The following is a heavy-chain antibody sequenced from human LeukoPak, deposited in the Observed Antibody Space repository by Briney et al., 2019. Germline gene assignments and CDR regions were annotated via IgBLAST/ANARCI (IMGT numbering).Heavy chain of an antibody. J-gene: IGHJ3*01. V-gene: IGHV3-21*04. CDR2: ISSSSYI. CDR3: ARRSLRGAFDV. CDR1: GFTFSSYS. Sequence: GGSLRLSCAASGFTFSSYSMNWVRQAPGKGLEWVSSISSSSYIYYADSVRGRFTISRDNAKSSLFLLMDSLTAEDAAIYYCARRSLRGAFDVWGQGTLVTVSS.